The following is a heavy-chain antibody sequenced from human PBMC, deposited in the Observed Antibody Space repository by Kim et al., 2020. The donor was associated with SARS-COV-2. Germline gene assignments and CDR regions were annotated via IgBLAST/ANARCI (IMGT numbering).Heavy chain of an antibody. D-gene: IGHD1-26*01. Sequence: ASVKVSCKTSGYLFTDFAVHWLRQTPGQRLEWMGWINAAHGNTKYSQNFRGRVSLTRDTSASTAFMELNSLKSEDTAVYYCARVRYSGGPGFLDSWGQGTLVAVSS. CDR1: GYLFTDFA. CDR2: INAAHGNT. J-gene: IGHJ4*02. CDR3: ARVRYSGGPGFLDS. V-gene: IGHV1-3*01.